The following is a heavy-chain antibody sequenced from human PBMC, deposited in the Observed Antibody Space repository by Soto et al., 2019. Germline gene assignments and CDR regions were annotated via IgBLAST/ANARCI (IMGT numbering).Heavy chain of an antibody. CDR2: INHSGST. CDR3: ARGFRYCSGGSCFLPRIYYYYYYMDV. Sequence: SETLSLTCAVYGGSFSGYYWSWIRQPPGKGLEWIGEINHSGSTNYNPSLKSRVTISVDTSKNQFSLKLSSVTAADTAVYYCARGFRYCSGGSCFLPRIYYYYYYMDVWGKGTTVTVSS. CDR1: GGSFSGYY. V-gene: IGHV4-34*01. J-gene: IGHJ6*03. D-gene: IGHD2-15*01.